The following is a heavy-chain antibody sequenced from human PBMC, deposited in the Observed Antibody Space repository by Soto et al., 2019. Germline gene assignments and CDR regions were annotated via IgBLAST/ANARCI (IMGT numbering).Heavy chain of an antibody. V-gene: IGHV4-61*08. CDR1: GDSVSSSDYY. D-gene: IGHD3-10*01. Sequence: SEALSLTCTVSGDSVSSSDYYWMLLRQPPGKGLEWLGYISYSGGTNHNPSLKSRVSISGDTSKNQFSLKLSSVIAADTAVYYCARVYYYGSGRGRSMDVWGQGITVT. J-gene: IGHJ6*02. CDR2: ISYSGGT. CDR3: ARVYYYGSGRGRSMDV.